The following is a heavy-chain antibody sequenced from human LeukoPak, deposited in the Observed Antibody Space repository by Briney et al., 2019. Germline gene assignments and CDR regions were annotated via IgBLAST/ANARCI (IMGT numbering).Heavy chain of an antibody. D-gene: IGHD6-13*01. CDR2: IKSKTDGGTT. CDR1: GFTFSNAW. CDR3: TTNGYSSSWYRY. J-gene: IGHJ4*02. Sequence: GGSLRLSCAASGFTFSNAWMSWVPQAPGKGLEGVGRIKSKTDGGTTDYAAPVKGRFTISRDDSKNTLYLQMNSLKTEDTAVYYCTTNGYSSSWYRYWGQGTLVTVSS. V-gene: IGHV3-15*01.